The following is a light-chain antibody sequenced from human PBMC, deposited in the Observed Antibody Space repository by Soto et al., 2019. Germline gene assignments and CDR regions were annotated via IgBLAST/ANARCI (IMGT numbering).Light chain of an antibody. CDR2: GAS. J-gene: IGKJ2*02. V-gene: IGKV3-20*01. CDR1: QSVSSNY. Sequence: EMVLTQSPGTLSLSPGARATLSCRASQSVSSNYLAWYQQRPGQAPRLLIYGASSRATGIPDRFSGSGSGTDFTITISRLEPADFAVYYCQQYGSSPPCTFGQGTKVEIK. CDR3: QQYGSSPPCT.